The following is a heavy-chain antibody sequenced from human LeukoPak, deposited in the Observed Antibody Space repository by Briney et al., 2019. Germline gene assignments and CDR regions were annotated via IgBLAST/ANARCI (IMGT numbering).Heavy chain of an antibody. Sequence: SETLSLTCAVYGGSFSGYYWSWIRQPPGKGLEWIGEINHSGSTNYNPSLKSRVTISVDTSKNQFSLKLSSVTAADTAVYYCARLLLGAAAGYYYYYGMDVWGQGTTVTVSS. CDR2: INHSGST. J-gene: IGHJ6*02. CDR1: GGSFSGYY. D-gene: IGHD6-13*01. CDR3: ARLLLGAAAGYYYYYGMDV. V-gene: IGHV4-34*01.